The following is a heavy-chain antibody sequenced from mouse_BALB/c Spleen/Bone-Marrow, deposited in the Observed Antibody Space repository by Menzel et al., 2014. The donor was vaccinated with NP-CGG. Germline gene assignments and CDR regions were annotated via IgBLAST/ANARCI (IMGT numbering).Heavy chain of an antibody. V-gene: IGHV14-3*02. CDR1: GFNIKDTY. Sequence: EVQLQESGAELVKPGASVKSSCTASGFNIKDTYMHWVKQRPEQGLEWIGRIDPANGNTKYDPKFQGKATITADTSSNTAYLQLSSLTSEDTAVYYCARYRLGTYLDYWGQGTTLTVSS. CDR2: IDPANGNT. D-gene: IGHD2-14*01. CDR3: ARYRLGTYLDY. J-gene: IGHJ2*01.